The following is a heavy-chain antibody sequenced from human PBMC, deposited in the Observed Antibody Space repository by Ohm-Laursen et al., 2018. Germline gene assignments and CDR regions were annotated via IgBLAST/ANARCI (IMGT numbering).Heavy chain of an antibody. Sequence: GSLRLSCAASGFTFSSYAMSWVRQPPGKGLEWVSTISANGVTTWYADSVKGRFTISRDNPETTVFLQLNSLRVDDTAVDYCARFGRDYDDISGDYWGQGALVTVSS. CDR1: GFTFSSYA. V-gene: IGHV3-23*01. J-gene: IGHJ4*02. D-gene: IGHD3-22*01. CDR3: ARFGRDYDDISGDY. CDR2: ISANGVTT.